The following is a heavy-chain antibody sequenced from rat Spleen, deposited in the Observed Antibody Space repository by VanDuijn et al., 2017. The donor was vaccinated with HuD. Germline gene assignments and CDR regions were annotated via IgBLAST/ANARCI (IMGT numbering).Heavy chain of an antibody. J-gene: IGHJ3*01. CDR1: GFTFSNYY. D-gene: IGHD2-7*01. Sequence: EVQLVESGGGLVQPGRSMKLSCAASGFTFSNYYMAWVRQAPTKGLEWVASISPSGGVTYYRDSVKGRFTISRDNAKSTLYLQMDSLRSEDTATYYCAAHGPRISRFAYWGQGTLVTVSS. V-gene: IGHV5-25*01. CDR2: ISPSGGVT. CDR3: AAHGPRISRFAY.